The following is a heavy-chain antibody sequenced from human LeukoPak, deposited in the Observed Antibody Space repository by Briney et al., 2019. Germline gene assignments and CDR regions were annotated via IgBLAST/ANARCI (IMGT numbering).Heavy chain of an antibody. CDR3: AREIYRGYPYNDY. Sequence: PSETLSLTCAVYGGSFSGYYWSWIRQPPGKGLEWIGEINHSGSTNCNPSLKSRVTISVDTSKNQFSLKLSSVTAADTAVYYCAREIYRGYPYNDYWGQGTLVTVSS. V-gene: IGHV4-34*01. CDR2: INHSGST. D-gene: IGHD5-12*01. J-gene: IGHJ4*02. CDR1: GGSFSGYY.